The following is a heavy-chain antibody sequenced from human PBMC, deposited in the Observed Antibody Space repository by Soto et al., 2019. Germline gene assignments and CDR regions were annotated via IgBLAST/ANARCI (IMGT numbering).Heavy chain of an antibody. Sequence: PSETLSLTCTVSGGSISSSSYYWGWIRQPPGKGLEWIGSIYYSGSTYYNPSLKSRVTISVDTSKNQFSLKLSSVTAADTAVYYCARQRGYSYAATLSGMDVWGQGTTVTVSS. V-gene: IGHV4-39*01. CDR3: ARQRGYSYAATLSGMDV. D-gene: IGHD5-18*01. CDR1: GGSISSSSYY. J-gene: IGHJ6*02. CDR2: IYYSGST.